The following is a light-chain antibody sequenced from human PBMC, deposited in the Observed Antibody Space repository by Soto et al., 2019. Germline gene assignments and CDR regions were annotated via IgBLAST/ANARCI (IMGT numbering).Light chain of an antibody. CDR2: DAS. CDR1: QSISSH. V-gene: IGKV3-15*01. J-gene: IGKJ1*01. CDR3: QQYHYLWT. Sequence: EIVMTQSPATLSVSPGETVTLSCRASQSISSHLAWYQQRPGKGPRLLIHDASARATAIPARFSASGSGTEFPLTISSLQSEDFAVYYCQQYHYLWTFGQGTKVEIK.